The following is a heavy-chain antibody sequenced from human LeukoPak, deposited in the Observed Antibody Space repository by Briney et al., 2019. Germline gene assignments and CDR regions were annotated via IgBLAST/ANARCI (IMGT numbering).Heavy chain of an antibody. CDR2: ISSSGSTI. Sequence: PGGSPRLSCAASGFTFSDYYMSWIRQAPGKGLEWVSYISSSGSTIYYADSVKGRFTISRDNAKNSLYLQMNSLRAEDTAVYYCARVRGSGVPAANFDYWGQGTLVTVSS. CDR3: ARVRGSGVPAANFDY. J-gene: IGHJ4*02. D-gene: IGHD2-2*01. V-gene: IGHV3-11*01. CDR1: GFTFSDYY.